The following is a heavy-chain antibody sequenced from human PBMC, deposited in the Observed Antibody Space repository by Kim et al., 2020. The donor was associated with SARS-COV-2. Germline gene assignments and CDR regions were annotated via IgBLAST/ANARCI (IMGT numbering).Heavy chain of an antibody. Sequence: SETLSLTCAVYGGSFSGYYWSWIRKPPGKGLEWIGEINHSGSTNYNPSLKSRVTISVDTSKNQFSLKLSSVTAADTAVYYCARVGYCSSTSCPPGGYGPHWFGPWGQGTLVTVSS. J-gene: IGHJ5*02. CDR1: GGSFSGYY. CDR2: INHSGST. D-gene: IGHD2-2*01. CDR3: ARVGYCSSTSCPPGGYGPHWFGP. V-gene: IGHV4-34*01.